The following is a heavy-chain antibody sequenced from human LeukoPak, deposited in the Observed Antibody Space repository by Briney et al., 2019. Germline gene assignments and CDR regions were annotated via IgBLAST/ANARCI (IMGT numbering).Heavy chain of an antibody. J-gene: IGHJ6*03. V-gene: IGHV3-23*01. CDR1: GFTFSSYA. Sequence: GGSLRLSCAASGFTFSSYAMSWVRQAPGKGLEWVSAISGSGGSTYYADSMKGRFTIPRDNSKNTLYLQMNSLRAEDTAVYYCAKGDYSNYGPNYYYMDVWGKGTTVTVSS. CDR3: AKGDYSNYGPNYYYMDV. D-gene: IGHD4-11*01. CDR2: ISGSGGST.